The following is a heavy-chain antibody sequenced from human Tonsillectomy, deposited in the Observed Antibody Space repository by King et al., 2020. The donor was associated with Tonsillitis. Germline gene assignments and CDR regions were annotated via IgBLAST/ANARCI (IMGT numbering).Heavy chain of an antibody. V-gene: IGHV5-51*01. D-gene: IGHD3-3*01. Sequence: DVQLVESGAEVKKPGESLKISCKGSGNSFTSYWIGWVRQMPGKGLEWMGIIYPGDSDTRYSPSFQGQVTVSADKSISTAYLQWSSLKASDTAMYYCARGSSILSNWFDPWGQGTLVTVSS. CDR3: ARGSSILSNWFDP. CDR1: GNSFTSYW. J-gene: IGHJ5*02. CDR2: IYPGDSDT.